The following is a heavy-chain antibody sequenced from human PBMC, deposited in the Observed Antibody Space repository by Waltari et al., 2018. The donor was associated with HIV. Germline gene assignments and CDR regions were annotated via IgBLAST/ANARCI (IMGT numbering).Heavy chain of an antibody. V-gene: IGHV3-23*05. CDR3: AKLAGDSELDY. CDR2: SNYSGGSS. D-gene: IGHD4-17*01. J-gene: IGHJ4*02. CDR1: GFIFSSYA. Sequence: EVQLLESGGGLVQPGESLRLSCAASGFIFSSYAMSWVRQAPGKGLEWVSASNYSGGSSFYADSGKGRFTISRDNSKKTLYLQLNSLRAQDTAIYYCAKLAGDSELDYWGQGTLVIVSS.